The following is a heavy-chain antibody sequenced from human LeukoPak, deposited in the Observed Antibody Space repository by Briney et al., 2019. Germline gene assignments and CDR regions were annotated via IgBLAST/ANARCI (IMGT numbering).Heavy chain of an antibody. V-gene: IGHV3-30*04. CDR3: ARDGLGENNYYYYGMDV. CDR2: ISHDGSNK. Sequence: PGGSLRLSCAASGFTFSSYDMNWVRQAPGKGLEGWADISHDGSNKYYADSVKGRFTISRDNSKNTLYLQMNSLRAEDTAVYYCARDGLGENNYYYYGMDVWGQGTTVTVSS. J-gene: IGHJ6*02. CDR1: GFTFSSYD. D-gene: IGHD1-26*01.